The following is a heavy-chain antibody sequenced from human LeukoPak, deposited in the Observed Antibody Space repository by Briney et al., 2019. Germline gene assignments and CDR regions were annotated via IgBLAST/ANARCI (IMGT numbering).Heavy chain of an antibody. V-gene: IGHV3-48*01. Sequence: GGSLRLSCAASGFTFSSYWMHWVRQAPGKGLEWVSYISSSSSTIYYADSVKGRFTISRDNAKDSLYLQMNSLRAEDTAVYYCARDPVGVRGVITSGTHFDYWGQGTLVTVSS. J-gene: IGHJ4*02. CDR2: ISSSSSTI. D-gene: IGHD3-10*01. CDR3: ARDPVGVRGVITSGTHFDY. CDR1: GFTFSSYW.